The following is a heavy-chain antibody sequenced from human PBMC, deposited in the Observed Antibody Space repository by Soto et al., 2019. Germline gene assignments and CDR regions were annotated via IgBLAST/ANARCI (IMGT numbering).Heavy chain of an antibody. D-gene: IGHD3-22*01. CDR2: ISYDGSNK. J-gene: IGHJ4*02. Sequence: GGSLRLSCAASGFTFSSYAMHWVRQAPGKGLEWVAVISYDGSNKYYADSVKGRFTISRDNSKNTLYLQMNSLRAEDTAVYYCAYDSKVNLFDYWGQGTLVTVS. CDR1: GFTFSSYA. CDR3: AYDSKVNLFDY. V-gene: IGHV3-30-3*01.